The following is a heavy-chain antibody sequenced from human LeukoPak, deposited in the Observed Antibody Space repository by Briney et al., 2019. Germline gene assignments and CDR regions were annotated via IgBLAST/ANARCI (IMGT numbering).Heavy chain of an antibody. CDR2: IYHSGST. CDR1: GYSISSGYY. V-gene: IGHV4-38-2*02. Sequence: SETLSLTCTVSGYSISSGYYWGWIRQPPGKGLEWIGSIYHSGSTYYNPSLKSRVTISVDTSKNQFSLKLSSVTAADTAVYYCARRYYGSGSYPPRHWGQGTLVTVSS. CDR3: ARRYYGSGSYPPRH. J-gene: IGHJ1*01. D-gene: IGHD3-10*01.